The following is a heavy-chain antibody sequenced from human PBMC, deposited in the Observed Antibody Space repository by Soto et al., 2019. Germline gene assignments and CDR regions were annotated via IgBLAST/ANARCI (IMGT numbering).Heavy chain of an antibody. CDR1: GYIFTNND. V-gene: IGHV1-8*01. CDR2: MNPGSGDT. Sequence: XSVKDSCEASGYIFTNNDVSWVRQATGQGLEWMGWMNPGSGDTGYAQKFQGRVTMTRDISIATAYMELSSLRSDDTAIYYCARMATFGSLNWFDPWGQGTLVTAPQ. J-gene: IGHJ5*02. D-gene: IGHD3-16*01. CDR3: ARMATFGSLNWFDP.